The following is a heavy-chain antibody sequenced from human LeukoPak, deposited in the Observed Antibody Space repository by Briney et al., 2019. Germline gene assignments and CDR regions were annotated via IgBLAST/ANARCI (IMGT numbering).Heavy chain of an antibody. J-gene: IGHJ4*02. CDR3: AKDRVGETGDY. Sequence: PGGSLRLSCAASGFTFSSYSMNWVRQAPGKGLEWVSSISSSSSYIYYADSVKGRFTISRDNSKNTLYLQMNSLRAEDTAVYYCAKDRVGETGDYWGQGTLVTVSS. D-gene: IGHD3-16*01. CDR1: GFTFSSYS. V-gene: IGHV3-21*04. CDR2: ISSSSSYI.